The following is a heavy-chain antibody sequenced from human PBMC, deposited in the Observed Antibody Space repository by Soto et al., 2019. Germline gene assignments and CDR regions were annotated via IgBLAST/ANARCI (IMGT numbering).Heavy chain of an antibody. V-gene: IGHV4-59*08. D-gene: IGHD1-26*01. Sequence: QVQLQQSGPRLVKPSETLSLTCTVSSGPSRSYNWGWIRQSPRRGLEWTGYVYYTGAPAYNPSLTSRVPLSAHTSTNNPSLILRSVTAADTAVYYCVRHGIAYLHRLAAVWCQGTTVSVSS. CDR1: SGPSRSYN. J-gene: IGHJ6*02. CDR3: VRHGIAYLHRLAAV. CDR2: VYYTGAP.